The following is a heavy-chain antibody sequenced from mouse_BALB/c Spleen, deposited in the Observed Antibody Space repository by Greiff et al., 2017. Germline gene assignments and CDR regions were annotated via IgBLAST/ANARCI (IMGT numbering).Heavy chain of an antibody. Sequence: DVMLVESGGGLVQPGGSRKLSCAASGFTFSSFGMHWVRQAPEKGLEWVAYISSGSSTIYYADTVKGRFTISRDNPKNTLFLQMTSLRSEDTAMYYCARSAGFAYWGQGTLVTVSA. D-gene: IGHD6-1*01. J-gene: IGHJ3*01. CDR3: ARSAGFAY. CDR1: GFTFSSFG. V-gene: IGHV5-17*02. CDR2: ISSGSSTI.